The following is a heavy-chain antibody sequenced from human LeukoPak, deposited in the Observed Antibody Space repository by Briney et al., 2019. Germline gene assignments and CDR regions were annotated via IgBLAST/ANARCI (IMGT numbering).Heavy chain of an antibody. D-gene: IGHD6-13*01. CDR3: AKEFSSWPEGGLDY. V-gene: IGHV3-21*01. CDR1: GFTFSSYS. Sequence: GGSLRLSCAASGFTFSSYSMNWVRQAPGKGLEWVSSISSSSSYIYYADSVKGRFTISRDNAKNSLYLQMNSLRAEDTAVYYCAKEFSSWPEGGLDYWGQGTLVTVSS. CDR2: ISSSSSYI. J-gene: IGHJ4*02.